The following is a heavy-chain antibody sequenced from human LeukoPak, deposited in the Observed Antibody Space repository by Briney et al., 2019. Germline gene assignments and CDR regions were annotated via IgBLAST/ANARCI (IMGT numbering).Heavy chain of an antibody. D-gene: IGHD6-13*01. J-gene: IGHJ4*02. V-gene: IGHV3-20*04. CDR2: INWNGDST. CDR1: GFTIDDYG. CDR3: ARDHSSNWSPNL. Sequence: GGSLRLSCAASGFTIDDYGMSWVRQAPGKGLEWVSGINWNGDSTGYADSVKGRFTISRDNAKNSLYLQMNSLRAEDTALYYCARDHSSNWSPNLWGQGSLVTVSS.